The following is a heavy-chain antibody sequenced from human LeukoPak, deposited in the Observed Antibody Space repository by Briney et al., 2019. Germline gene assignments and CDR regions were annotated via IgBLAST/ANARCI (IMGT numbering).Heavy chain of an antibody. CDR1: GGSFRGYY. Sequence: SETLSLTCAVYGGSFRGYYWSWIRQPPGKGLEWIGETNNSGGTNYNPSLKSGVTISVDTSKNQFSLQLSSVTAADTAVYYSARIGCSGGSCYLNYYYGMDVWGKGTTVTVSS. D-gene: IGHD2-15*01. CDR3: ARIGCSGGSCYLNYYYGMDV. CDR2: TNNSGGT. V-gene: IGHV4-34*01. J-gene: IGHJ6*04.